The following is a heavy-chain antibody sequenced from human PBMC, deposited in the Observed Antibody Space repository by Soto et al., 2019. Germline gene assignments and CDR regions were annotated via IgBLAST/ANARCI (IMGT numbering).Heavy chain of an antibody. V-gene: IGHV3-23*01. CDR3: AKVGPSYYYGMDV. Sequence: WGSLRLSCAASGLDFISEVIFFFRHPPGKGLEWVSSISGSGRTIYHADSMRGRFAISRDNSKNSLCLQLNNLRVDDTAVYYCAKVGPSYYYGMDVWGQGTTVTVSS. CDR2: ISGSGRTI. D-gene: IGHD1-26*01. CDR1: GLDFISEV. J-gene: IGHJ6*02.